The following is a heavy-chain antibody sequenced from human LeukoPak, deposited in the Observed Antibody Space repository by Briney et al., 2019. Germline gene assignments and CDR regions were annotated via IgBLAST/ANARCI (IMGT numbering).Heavy chain of an antibody. Sequence: SETLSLTCTVSGGSISSSSYYWGWIRQPPGKGLEWIGSIYYSGSTYYNPSLKSRVTISVDTSKNQFSLKLSSVTAADTAVYYCARDRLRGSSPHLDYWGQGTLVTVSS. V-gene: IGHV4-39*07. J-gene: IGHJ4*02. CDR2: IYYSGST. CDR1: GGSISSSSYY. D-gene: IGHD6-13*01. CDR3: ARDRLRGSSPHLDY.